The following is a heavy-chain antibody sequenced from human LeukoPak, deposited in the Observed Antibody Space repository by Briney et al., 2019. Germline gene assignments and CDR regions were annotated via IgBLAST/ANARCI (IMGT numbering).Heavy chain of an antibody. D-gene: IGHD6-19*01. CDR2: IDASSGKT. CDR1: GFSFTSKY. Sequence: GSVKVSCKASGFSFTSKYMHWVRQAPGQGLEWMGTIDASSGKTNYAQSFQGRVTMTRDTSTSTVYMELSSLRSEDAAVYYCARCLGRQWLAYHSDLLGQGTLVTGFS. CDR3: ARCLGRQWLAYHSDL. V-gene: IGHV1-46*01. J-gene: IGHJ4*01.